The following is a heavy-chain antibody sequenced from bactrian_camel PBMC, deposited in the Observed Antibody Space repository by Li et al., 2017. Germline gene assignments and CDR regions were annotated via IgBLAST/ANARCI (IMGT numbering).Heavy chain of an antibody. V-gene: IGHV3S53*01. Sequence: VQLVESGGDSVQAGGSLRLSCAAYGKIFSSNCMGWFRQAPGKEREKVAYYSSTGTTSYSDSVKGRFTITKDGHKNTLYLQMDNLRPEDTAMYYCAADRMACLRSSVQIEAYNYWGQGTQVTVS. CDR3: AADRMACLRSSVQIEAYNY. CDR1: GKIFSSNC. D-gene: IGHD1*01. J-gene: IGHJ4*01. CDR2: YSSTGTT.